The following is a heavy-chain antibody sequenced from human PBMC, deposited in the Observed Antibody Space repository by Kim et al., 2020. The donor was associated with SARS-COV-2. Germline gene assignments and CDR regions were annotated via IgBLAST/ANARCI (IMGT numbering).Heavy chain of an antibody. V-gene: IGHV1-2*02. J-gene: IGHJ4*02. CDR2: GT. CDR3: ARENYFDY. Sequence: GTKRYAEKFRGRDTMTRDTSVNTAYLELSSLTSDDTAIYYCARENYFDYWGQGTLVTVSS.